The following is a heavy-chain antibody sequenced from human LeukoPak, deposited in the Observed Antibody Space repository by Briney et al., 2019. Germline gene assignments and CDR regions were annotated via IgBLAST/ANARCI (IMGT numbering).Heavy chain of an antibody. V-gene: IGHV4-34*01. CDR2: INHSGST. D-gene: IGHD3-22*01. J-gene: IGHJ4*02. CDR3: ARRGTYYYDSSGYFDY. CDR1: GGSFSGYY. Sequence: SETLSLTCAVYGGSFSGYYWSWIRQPPGKGLEWIGEINHSGSTNYNPSLKSRVTISVDTSKNQFSLRLSSVTAADTAVYYRARRGTYYYDSSGYFDYWGQGTLVTVSS.